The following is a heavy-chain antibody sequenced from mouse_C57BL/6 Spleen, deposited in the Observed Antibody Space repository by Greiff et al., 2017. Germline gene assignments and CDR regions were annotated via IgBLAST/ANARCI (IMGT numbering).Heavy chain of an antibody. D-gene: IGHD3-2*02. V-gene: IGHV1-72*01. CDR3: ARSVTAQDAMDY. CDR2: IDPNSGGT. CDR1: GYTFTSYW. J-gene: IGHJ4*01. Sequence: VKQSCKASGYTFTSYWMHWVKQRPGRGLEWIGRIDPNSGGTKYNEKFKSKATLTVDKPSSTAYMQLSSLTSEDSAVYYCARSVTAQDAMDYWGQGTSVTVSS.